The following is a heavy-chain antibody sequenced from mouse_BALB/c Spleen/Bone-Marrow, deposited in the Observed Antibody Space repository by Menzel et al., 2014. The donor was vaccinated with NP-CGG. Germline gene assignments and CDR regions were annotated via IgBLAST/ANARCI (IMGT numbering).Heavy chain of an antibody. V-gene: IGHV5-9-3*01. CDR1: GFTFSNYA. Sequence: EVKLVESGGGLVSPGGSLKLSCAAPGFTFSNYAMSWVRQTPEKRLEWVATVSSGGSFTYYPDSVKGRFTISRDSAKNTLYLQMSSLRSEDTAMYYCARHGDNYVFDYWGQGTTLTVSS. D-gene: IGHD1-3*01. CDR2: VSSGGSFT. CDR3: ARHGDNYVFDY. J-gene: IGHJ2*01.